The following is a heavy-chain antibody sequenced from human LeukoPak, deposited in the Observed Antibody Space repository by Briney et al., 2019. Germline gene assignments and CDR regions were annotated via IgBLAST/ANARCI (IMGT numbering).Heavy chain of an antibody. V-gene: IGHV4-4*02. Sequence: SETLSLTCTVSGGSISSSNWWSWVRQPPGKGLEWIGEIYHSGSTNYNPSLKSRVTISVDKSKNQFSLKLSSVTAADTAVYYCARASSIVGATGFDYWGQGTLVTVSS. CDR3: ARASSIVGATGFDY. CDR2: IYHSGST. CDR1: GGSISSSNW. J-gene: IGHJ4*02. D-gene: IGHD1-26*01.